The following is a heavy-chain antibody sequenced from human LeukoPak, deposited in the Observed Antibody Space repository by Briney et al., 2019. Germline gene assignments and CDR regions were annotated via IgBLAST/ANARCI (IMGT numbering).Heavy chain of an antibody. CDR3: ARRRPLNWFDP. V-gene: IGHV4-34*01. CDR1: GGSFSGYY. Sequence: SETLSLTCAVYGGSFSGYYWSWIRQPPGKGLEWIGEINHSGSTNYNPSLKSRVTISVDTSKNQFPLKLSSVTAADTAVYYCARRRPLNWFDPWGQGTLVTVSS. J-gene: IGHJ5*02. CDR2: INHSGST. D-gene: IGHD6-6*01.